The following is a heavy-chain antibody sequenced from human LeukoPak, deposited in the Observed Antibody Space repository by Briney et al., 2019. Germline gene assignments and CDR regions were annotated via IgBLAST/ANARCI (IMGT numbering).Heavy chain of an antibody. CDR2: ISWNSGSI. CDR3: ARGIMCSSTSCYATNWFDP. CDR1: GFTFDDYA. V-gene: IGHV3-9*01. D-gene: IGHD2-2*01. Sequence: PGRSLRLSCAASGFTFDDYAMHWVRQAPGKGLEWVSGISWNSGSIGYADSVKGRFTISRDNAKNSLYLQMNSLRAEDTAVYYCARGIMCSSTSCYATNWFDPWGQGTLVTVSS. J-gene: IGHJ5*02.